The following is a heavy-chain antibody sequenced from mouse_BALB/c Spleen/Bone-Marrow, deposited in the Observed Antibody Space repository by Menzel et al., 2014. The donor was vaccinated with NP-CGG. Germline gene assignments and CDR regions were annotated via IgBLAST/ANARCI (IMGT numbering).Heavy chain of an antibody. D-gene: IGHD6-2*01. CDR3: ARQVVHGY. CDR1: GYAFSRYW. V-gene: IGHV1-80*01. J-gene: IGHJ2*01. Sequence: QVQLQQSGAELVRPGSSVKISCKASGYAFSRYWMSWVKQRPGQGLEWIGQIYPGDGDTNYNGKFKDKATLTADKSSSTAYMHLSSLTSEDSAVYFCARQVVHGYWGQGTTLTVSS. CDR2: IYPGDGDT.